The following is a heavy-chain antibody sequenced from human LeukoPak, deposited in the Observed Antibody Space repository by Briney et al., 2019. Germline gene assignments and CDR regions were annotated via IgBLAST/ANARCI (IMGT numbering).Heavy chain of an antibody. CDR3: AKDFEYDYDSGSYWFYFDY. Sequence: GGSLRLSRAASGFAFRDFWMGWVRQAPGRGLEWVANIKQDGSEKYYVDSVKGRFTISRDNARNSVYLQMNSLRAEDTAVYYCAKDFEYDYDSGSYWFYFDYWGQGILVTVSS. J-gene: IGHJ4*02. D-gene: IGHD3-10*01. CDR2: IKQDGSEK. CDR1: GFAFRDFW. V-gene: IGHV3-7*01.